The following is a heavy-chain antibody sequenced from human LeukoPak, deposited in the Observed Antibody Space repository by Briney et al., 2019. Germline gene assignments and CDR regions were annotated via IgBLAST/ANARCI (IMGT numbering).Heavy chain of an antibody. J-gene: IGHJ2*01. V-gene: IGHV3-11*06. CDR2: ISSSSSYI. Sequence: GGSLRLSCAASGFTFSDYYMSWIRQAPGKGLEWVSSISSSSSYIYYADSVKGRFTISRDNAKNSLYLQMNSLRAEDTAVYYCARRVAPDWYFDLWGRGTLVTVSS. CDR3: ARRVAPDWYFDL. D-gene: IGHD2-15*01. CDR1: GFTFSDYY.